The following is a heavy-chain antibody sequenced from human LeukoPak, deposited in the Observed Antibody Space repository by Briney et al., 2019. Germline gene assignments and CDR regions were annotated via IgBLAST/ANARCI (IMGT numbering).Heavy chain of an antibody. CDR2: IYYSGST. CDR1: GGSISSYY. CDR3: ASTRGAAGYYYYYMDV. J-gene: IGHJ6*03. V-gene: IGHV4-59*08. D-gene: IGHD6-13*01. Sequence: SETLSLTCTVSGGSISSYYWSWIRQPPGKGLEWIGYIYYSGSTNYNPSLKSRVTISVDTSKNQFSLKLSSVTAADTPVYYCASTRGAAGYYYYYMDVWGKGTTVTVSS.